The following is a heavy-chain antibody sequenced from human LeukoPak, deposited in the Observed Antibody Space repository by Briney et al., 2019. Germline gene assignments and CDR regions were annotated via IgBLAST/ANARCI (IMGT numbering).Heavy chain of an antibody. V-gene: IGHV4-39*07. CDR3: AREYSSSSRYYYYYMDV. CDR2: IYYSGST. D-gene: IGHD6-6*01. J-gene: IGHJ6*03. Sequence: SETLSLTCTVSGGSISSSSYYWGWIRQPPGKGLEWIGSIYYSGSTYYNPSLKSRVTISVDTSKNQFSLKLSSVTAADTAVYYCAREYSSSSRYYYYYMDVWGKGTTVTASS. CDR1: GGSISSSSYY.